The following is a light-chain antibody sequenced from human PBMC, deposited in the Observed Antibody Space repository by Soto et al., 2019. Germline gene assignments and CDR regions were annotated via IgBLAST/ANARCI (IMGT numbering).Light chain of an antibody. J-gene: IGKJ5*01. CDR2: AAS. CDR3: QQSDSMIT. Sequence: DIQMTQSPSSLSASVGDRVTITCRASQSISTYLTWYQQKPGKAPEVLIYAASSLQSGVPSRFSGSGSGTDFTLTISSLQPEDFATYYCQQSDSMITCGQGTRLEIK. V-gene: IGKV1-39*01. CDR1: QSISTY.